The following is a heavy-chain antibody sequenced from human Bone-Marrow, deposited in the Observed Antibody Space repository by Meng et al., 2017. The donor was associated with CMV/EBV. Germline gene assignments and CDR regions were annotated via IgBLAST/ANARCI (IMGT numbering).Heavy chain of an antibody. V-gene: IGHV1-69*01. CDR3: ASPVYYYDSSGYPLAY. D-gene: IGHD3-22*01. J-gene: IGHJ4*02. CDR2: IIPIFGTA. CDR1: GTFSSCA. Sequence: GTFSSCAISWVRQAPGQGVEWVGGIIPIFGTANYAQKFQGRVTITADESTSTAYMELSSLRSEDTAVYYCASPVYYYDSSGYPLAYWGQGTLVTVSS.